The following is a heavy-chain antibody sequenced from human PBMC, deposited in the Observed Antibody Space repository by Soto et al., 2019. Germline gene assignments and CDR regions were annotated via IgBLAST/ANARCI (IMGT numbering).Heavy chain of an antibody. CDR1: GYRFTNYW. D-gene: IGHD6-13*01. Sequence: GESLKISCKGSGYRFTNYWIGWVRQMPGKGLEWMGIIYPGDSDTRYSPSFQGQVTISADKSINTAYLQWSGLKASDTAMYFCARMAAEGYYYYGMDAWGQGTAVTVSS. J-gene: IGHJ6*02. CDR2: IYPGDSDT. CDR3: ARMAAEGYYYYGMDA. V-gene: IGHV5-51*01.